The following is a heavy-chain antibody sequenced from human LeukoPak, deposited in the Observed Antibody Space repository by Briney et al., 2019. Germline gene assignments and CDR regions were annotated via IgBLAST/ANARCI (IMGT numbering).Heavy chain of an antibody. V-gene: IGHV5-51*01. CDR2: IYPGDSDT. Sequence: GESLKISCKGSGYSFTSYWIGWVRQMPGKGLEGMGIIYPGDSDTRYSPSFQGQVTISADKSISTAYLQWSSLKASDTAMYYCARQGDSSGYYTIVNYWGQGTLVTVSS. CDR3: ARQGDSSGYYTIVNY. J-gene: IGHJ4*02. CDR1: GYSFTSYW. D-gene: IGHD3-22*01.